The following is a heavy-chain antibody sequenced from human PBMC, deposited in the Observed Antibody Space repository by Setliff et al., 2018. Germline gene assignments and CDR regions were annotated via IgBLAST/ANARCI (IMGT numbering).Heavy chain of an antibody. CDR2: TSYDGRKK. CDR1: GFTFSSYA. CDR3: ARGNYDILTGSSMDV. Sequence: GGSLRLSCADSGFTFSSYAMHWVRQAPGKGLEWVAVTSYDGRKKYYADSVKGRFTISRDNSKNTLYLQMNSLRAEDTAVYYCARGNYDILTGSSMDVWGKGTTVTSP. D-gene: IGHD3-9*01. V-gene: IGHV3-30*04. J-gene: IGHJ6*03.